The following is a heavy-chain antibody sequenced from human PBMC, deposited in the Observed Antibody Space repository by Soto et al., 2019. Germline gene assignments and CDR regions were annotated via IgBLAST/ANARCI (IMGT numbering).Heavy chain of an antibody. CDR2: IYYSGST. Sequence: QLQLQESGPGLVKPSETLSLTCTVSGGSITSSYYWGWIRQPPGKGLEWIGSIYYSGSTYYNPSLQGRVTLSVYTSKNQFSLKLSSVPAADTAVYYCATIPATTILTDYWGQGTLVTVSS. V-gene: IGHV4-39*01. D-gene: IGHD2-2*02. CDR3: ATIPATTILTDY. J-gene: IGHJ4*02. CDR1: GGSITSSYY.